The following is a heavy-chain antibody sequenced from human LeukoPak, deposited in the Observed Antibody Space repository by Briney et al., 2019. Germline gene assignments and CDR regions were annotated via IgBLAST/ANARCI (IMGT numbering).Heavy chain of an antibody. Sequence: PSETLSLTYAVYCGSFSGYYWSWIRQPPGRGVEWVVEINHSGSTNYNPSLQSRVTISVDTSKNQFSLKLSSVTAADTAVYYCAIATRFLEWFRFDYWGQGTLVTVSS. CDR2: INHSGST. V-gene: IGHV4-34*01. D-gene: IGHD3-3*01. CDR1: CGSFSGYY. J-gene: IGHJ4*02. CDR3: AIATRFLEWFRFDY.